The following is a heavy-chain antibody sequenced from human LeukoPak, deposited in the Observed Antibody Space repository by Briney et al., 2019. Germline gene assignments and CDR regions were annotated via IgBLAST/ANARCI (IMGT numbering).Heavy chain of an antibody. Sequence: SETLSLTCAVYGWTFSGDSWSWIRQSPGKGLEWIGKIKHSGSTNYNPSLKSRVTITVDTSNNQFSLELSSTTAADTAVYYYAYHPPSSYGYDYWGQGTLVTVSS. J-gene: IGHJ4*02. D-gene: IGHD5-18*01. CDR2: IKHSGST. CDR3: AYHPPSSYGYDY. V-gene: IGHV4-34*08. CDR1: GWTFSGDS.